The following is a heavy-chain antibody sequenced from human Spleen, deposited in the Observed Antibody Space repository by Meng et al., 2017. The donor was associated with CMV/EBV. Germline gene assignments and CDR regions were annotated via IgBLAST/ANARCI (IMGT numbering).Heavy chain of an antibody. V-gene: IGHV4-59*01. Sequence: GSLRLSCTVSGGSISNYYWSWIRQPPGKGLEWIGYIYYTGSTNYNPSLEGRLTIAVDTSKNQFSLHLSSVTAADTAVYYCATEVLYYYYGMDVWGQGTTVTVSS. CDR3: ATEVLYYYYGMDV. D-gene: IGHD2/OR15-2a*01. CDR1: GGSISNYY. J-gene: IGHJ6*02. CDR2: IYYTGST.